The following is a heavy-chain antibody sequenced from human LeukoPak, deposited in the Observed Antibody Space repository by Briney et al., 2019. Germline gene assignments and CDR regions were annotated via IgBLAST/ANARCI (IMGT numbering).Heavy chain of an antibody. J-gene: IGHJ3*02. V-gene: IGHV5-51*01. Sequence: GESLKISCKGCGYRFSDYWIGLVRQMPGKGLEWMGVIYPSDSHNKYSPSFQGQVTISADKSINTAHLQWSSLKASDTATYYCARHGTPAAAGSVFDIWGQGTMVTVSS. CDR2: IYPSDSHN. CDR1: GYRFSDYW. D-gene: IGHD6-13*01. CDR3: ARHGTPAAAGSVFDI.